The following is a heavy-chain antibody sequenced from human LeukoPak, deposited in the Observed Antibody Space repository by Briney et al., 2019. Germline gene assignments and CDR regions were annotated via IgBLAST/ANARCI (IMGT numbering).Heavy chain of an antibody. J-gene: IGHJ6*03. V-gene: IGHV4-38-2*02. Sequence: PSETLSLNCTVSGYSISSGYYWGWIRQPPGKGLEWIGSIYHSGSTYYNPSLKSRVTISVDTSKNQFSLKLSSVTAADTAVYYCAREPGDVYNYYYMDVWGQGTTVTVSS. CDR2: IYHSGST. CDR1: GYSISSGYY. D-gene: IGHD7-27*01. CDR3: AREPGDVYNYYYMDV.